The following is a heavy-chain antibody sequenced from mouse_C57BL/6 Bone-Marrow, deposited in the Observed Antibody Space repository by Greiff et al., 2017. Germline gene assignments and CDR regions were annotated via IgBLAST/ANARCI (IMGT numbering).Heavy chain of an antibody. Sequence: VQLQQPGAELVKPGASVTLSCKASGYTFTSYWMHWVKQRPGQGLEWIGMIHPNSGSTNYNEKFKSKATLTVDKSSSTAYMQLSILTSEDSAVYYCPYGFYAMDYWGQGTSVTVSS. CDR2: IHPNSGST. D-gene: IGHD1-1*01. V-gene: IGHV1-64*01. CDR3: PYGFYAMDY. J-gene: IGHJ4*01. CDR1: GYTFTSYW.